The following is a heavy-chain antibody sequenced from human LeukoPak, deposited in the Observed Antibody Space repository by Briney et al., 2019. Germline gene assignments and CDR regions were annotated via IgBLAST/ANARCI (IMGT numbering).Heavy chain of an antibody. V-gene: IGHV1-24*01. CDR3: ATDRRGGSGWGVQVAFDI. Sequence: ASVKVSCKVSGYTLTELSMHWVRQAPGKGLEWMGGFDPEDGETIYAQKFQGRVTMTEDTSTDTAYMELSSLRSEHTAVYYCATDRRGGSGWGVQVAFDIWGQGTMVTVSS. J-gene: IGHJ3*02. D-gene: IGHD6-19*01. CDR1: GYTLTELS. CDR2: FDPEDGET.